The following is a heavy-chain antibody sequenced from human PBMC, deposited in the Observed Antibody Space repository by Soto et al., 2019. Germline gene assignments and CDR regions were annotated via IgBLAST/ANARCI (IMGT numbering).Heavy chain of an antibody. D-gene: IGHD3-22*01. Sequence: QVQLVESGGGVVQPGRSLRLSCAASGFTFSHYAMHWVRQAPGKGLEWVAIIWSDGNNKYHADSVRGRFTISRDNSKNTVFLQMNSLRAEDTAVYYCLRENYDTSGYYFEDYWGQGTLVTVSS. CDR3: LRENYDTSGYYFEDY. J-gene: IGHJ4*02. CDR1: GFTFSHYA. V-gene: IGHV3-33*01. CDR2: IWSDGNNK.